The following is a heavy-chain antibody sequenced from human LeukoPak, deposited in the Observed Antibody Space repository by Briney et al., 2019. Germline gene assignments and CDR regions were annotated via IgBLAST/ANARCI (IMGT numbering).Heavy chain of an antibody. CDR1: GGSISSGSYY. CDR3: ARVGYYGSSGYRGYYYYYYMDV. D-gene: IGHD3-22*01. J-gene: IGHJ6*03. CDR2: IYTSGST. V-gene: IGHV4-61*02. Sequence: SETLSLTCTVSGGSISSGSYYWSWIRQLAGKGLGWIGRIYTSGSTNYNPSLKSRVTISVDTSKNQFSLKLSSVTAADTAVYYCARVGYYGSSGYRGYYYYYYMDVWGKGTTVTVSS.